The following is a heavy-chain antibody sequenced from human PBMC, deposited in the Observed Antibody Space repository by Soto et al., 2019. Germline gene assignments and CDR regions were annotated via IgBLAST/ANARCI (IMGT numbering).Heavy chain of an antibody. CDR3: ARPGYSSSWYWFDP. V-gene: IGHV4-34*01. Sequence: SETLSLTCAISGGSFSGYYWSWIRQPPGKGLEWIGEINHDGITNYNPSLKSRVTISVDTSKNQFSLKLTSVTAADTAVYYCARPGYSSSWYWFDPWGQGTLVTVSS. D-gene: IGHD6-13*01. J-gene: IGHJ5*02. CDR2: INHDGIT. CDR1: GGSFSGYY.